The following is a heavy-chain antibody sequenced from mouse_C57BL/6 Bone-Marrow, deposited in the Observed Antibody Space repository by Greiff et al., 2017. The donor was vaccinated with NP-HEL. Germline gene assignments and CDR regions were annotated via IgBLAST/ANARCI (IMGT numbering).Heavy chain of an antibody. CDR3: ARDPLYGNYPHWYFDV. Sequence: DVQLVESGPGLVKPSQSLSLTCSVTGYSITSGYYWNWIRQFPGNKLEWMGYISYDGSNNYNPSLKNRISITRDTSKNQFFLKLNSVTTEDTATYYCARDPLYGNYPHWYFDVWGTGTTVTVSS. J-gene: IGHJ1*03. CDR2: ISYDGSN. D-gene: IGHD2-1*01. V-gene: IGHV3-6*01. CDR1: GYSITSGYY.